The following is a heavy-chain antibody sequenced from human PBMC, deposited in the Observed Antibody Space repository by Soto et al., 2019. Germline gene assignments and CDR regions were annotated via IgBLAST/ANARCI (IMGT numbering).Heavy chain of an antibody. CDR1: GYTFTSYA. D-gene: IGHD4-17*01. Sequence: QVHLVQSGAEVKKSGASVKVSCNASGYTFTSYAMHWVRQAPGQRREWMGWINTANYNTNYSQKFKGRVTIYRDTSASTAYMELSSLTSEDTAVYYWARGQATETTFSLDYWGQGTLVTVSS. V-gene: IGHV1-3*04. CDR3: ARGQATETTFSLDY. CDR2: INTANYNT. J-gene: IGHJ4*02.